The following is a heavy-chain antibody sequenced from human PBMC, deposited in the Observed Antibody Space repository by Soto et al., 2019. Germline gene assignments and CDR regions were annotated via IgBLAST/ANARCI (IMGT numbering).Heavy chain of an antibody. Sequence: EVQLLESGGGLVQPGGSLRLSCAASGFTFSSYAMSWVRQAPGKGLEWVSAISGSGGSTYYADSVKDRFTISRDNSKNTLYLQMNSLRAEDTAVYYCANTAMAHTNPFDYWGQGTLVTVSS. CDR2: ISGSGGST. V-gene: IGHV3-23*01. CDR3: ANTAMAHTNPFDY. D-gene: IGHD5-18*01. CDR1: GFTFSSYA. J-gene: IGHJ4*02.